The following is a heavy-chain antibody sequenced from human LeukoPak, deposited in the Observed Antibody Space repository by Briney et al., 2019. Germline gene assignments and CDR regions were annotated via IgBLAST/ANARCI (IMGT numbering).Heavy chain of an antibody. CDR1: GFTFSSYD. D-gene: IGHD2-15*01. CDR2: VGTAGDT. V-gene: IGHV3-13*04. CDR3: ARDMGPRYCGGDSCDPNLLFDY. Sequence: PGGSLRLSCAPSGFTFSSYDVHCVGQATGQGLEWVSAVGTAGDTYYPGSVKGRFTISRENAKNSLYLQMNSLRAGDTAVYYCARDMGPRYCGGDSCDPNLLFDYWGQGTLVTVSS. J-gene: IGHJ4*02.